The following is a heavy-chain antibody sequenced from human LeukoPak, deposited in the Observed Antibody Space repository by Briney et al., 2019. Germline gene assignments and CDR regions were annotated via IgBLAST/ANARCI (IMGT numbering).Heavy chain of an antibody. V-gene: IGHV1-8*01. CDR3: ARANWNYFSYYGMDV. D-gene: IGHD1-1*01. J-gene: IGHJ6*02. Sequence: EASVKVSCTASGYTFTSYDINWVRQATGQGLEWMGWMNPNSGNTGYAQKFQGRVTMTRNTSISTAYMELSSLRSEDTAVYYCARANWNYFSYYGMDVWGQGTTVTVSS. CDR2: MNPNSGNT. CDR1: GYTFTSYD.